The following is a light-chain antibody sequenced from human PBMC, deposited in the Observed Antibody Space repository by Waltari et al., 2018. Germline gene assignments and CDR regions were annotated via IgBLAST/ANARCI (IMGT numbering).Light chain of an antibody. Sequence: EIVMTQSTATLSVSPGERATLSCRASQSVSSNLAWYQQKPGQAPRLLIYGASTRATGIPARFSGSGSGTEFTLPISSMQSEDFAVYYCQQYNNWPRTFGPGTKVDIK. V-gene: IGKV3-15*01. J-gene: IGKJ3*01. CDR3: QQYNNWPRT. CDR2: GAS. CDR1: QSVSSN.